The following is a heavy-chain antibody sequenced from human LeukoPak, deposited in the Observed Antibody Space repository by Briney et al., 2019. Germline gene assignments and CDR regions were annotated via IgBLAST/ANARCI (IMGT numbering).Heavy chain of an antibody. J-gene: IGHJ4*02. CDR3: ARHLYGSGSKIDY. CDR1: GGSISSSSYY. CDR2: IYYSGST. D-gene: IGHD3-10*01. V-gene: IGHV4-39*01. Sequence: SETLFLACTVSGGSISSSSYYWGWIRQPPGKGLEWIGSIYYSGSTYHNPSLKSRVTISVDTSKNQFSLKLSSVTAADTAVYYCARHLYGSGSKIDYWGQGTLVTVSS.